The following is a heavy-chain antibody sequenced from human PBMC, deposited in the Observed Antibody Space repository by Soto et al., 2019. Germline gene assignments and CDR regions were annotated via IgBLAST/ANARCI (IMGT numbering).Heavy chain of an antibody. CDR1: GYRFSSYG. Sequence: QVQLVQSGAEVKKPGASVKVSCKASGYRFSSYGITWVRQAPGQGLDWMGWISTYNGNANYAQKFRGRVTMTTDTSTSTAHMELRSLRSDDTAVYYCARTAIVDPNWLDPWGQGTLVSVSS. CDR2: ISTYNGNA. CDR3: ARTAIVDPNWLDP. D-gene: IGHD3-16*02. V-gene: IGHV1-18*01. J-gene: IGHJ5*02.